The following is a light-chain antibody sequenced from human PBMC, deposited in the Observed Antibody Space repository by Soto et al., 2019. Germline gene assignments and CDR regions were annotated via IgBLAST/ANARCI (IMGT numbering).Light chain of an antibody. CDR3: QQSYSTLPIT. V-gene: IGKV1-39*01. CDR2: AAS. J-gene: IGKJ5*01. CDR1: QSISGW. Sequence: IQITQSPSSLSASVGDRVTITCRASQSISGWLAWYQQKPGKAPKLLIYAASSLQRGVPSRFSGSGSGTDFTLTISSLQPEDFATYYCQQSYSTLPITFGQGTRLEI.